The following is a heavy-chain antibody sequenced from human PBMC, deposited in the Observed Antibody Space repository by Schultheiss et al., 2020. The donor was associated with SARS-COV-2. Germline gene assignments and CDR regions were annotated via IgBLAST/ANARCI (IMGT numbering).Heavy chain of an antibody. V-gene: IGHV4-39*01. J-gene: IGHJ4*02. CDR3: ALAPGHYGSGSYGY. D-gene: IGHD3-10*01. Sequence: SETLSLTCTVSAGSISRSSYYWAWTRQPPGKRLDYMGNISCGGSTYYNPSLKSRVTISVDTSKNQFSLKLSSVTAADTAVYYCALAPGHYGSGSYGYWGQGTLVTVSS. CDR1: AGSISRSSYY. CDR2: ISCGGST.